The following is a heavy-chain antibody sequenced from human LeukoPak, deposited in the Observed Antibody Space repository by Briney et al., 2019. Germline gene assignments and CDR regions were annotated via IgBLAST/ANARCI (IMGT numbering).Heavy chain of an antibody. CDR3: ARFPPLIAVAVQGY. CDR2: ISYDGSNK. D-gene: IGHD6-19*01. CDR1: GFTFSGYA. V-gene: IGHV3-30*04. Sequence: AGGSLRLSCAASGFTFSGYAMHWVRQAPGKGLEWVAVISYDGSNKDYADSVKGRFTISRDNSKNTLYLQMNSLRAEDTAVYYCARFPPLIAVAVQGYWGQGTLVTVSS. J-gene: IGHJ4*02.